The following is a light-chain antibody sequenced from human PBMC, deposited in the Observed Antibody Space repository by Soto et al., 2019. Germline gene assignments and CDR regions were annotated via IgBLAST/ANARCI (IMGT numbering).Light chain of an antibody. V-gene: IGKV3-15*01. CDR2: GAS. Sequence: EAVLTQSPATLSVSPGERATLSCRASQSVNSNLAWYQQKPGQAPRLLIYGASSRATGIPARFSGSGSGTEFTLTITSLQSEDFAVYYCQQYNSWPRTFGQGTKVDIK. CDR1: QSVNSN. CDR3: QQYNSWPRT. J-gene: IGKJ1*01.